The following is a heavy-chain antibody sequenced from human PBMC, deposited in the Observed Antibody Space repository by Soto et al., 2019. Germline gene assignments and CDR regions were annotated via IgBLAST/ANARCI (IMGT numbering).Heavy chain of an antibody. CDR3: ARVYSSSSGLDAFDI. CDR1: GYTFTSYG. Sequence: ASVKVSCKASGYTFTSYGISWVRQAPGQGLEWMGGISAYNGNTNYAQKLQGRGTMTTDTSTSRAYMGLRSPSSADTAVYYCARVYSSSSGLDAFDIWGQGPLVTVSS. D-gene: IGHD6-6*01. J-gene: IGHJ3*02. CDR2: ISAYNGNT. V-gene: IGHV1-18*01.